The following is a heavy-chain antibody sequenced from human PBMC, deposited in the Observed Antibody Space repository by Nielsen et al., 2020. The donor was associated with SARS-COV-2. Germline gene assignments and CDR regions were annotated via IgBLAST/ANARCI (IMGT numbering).Heavy chain of an antibody. D-gene: IGHD3-10*01. CDR1: GGSISSYY. V-gene: IGHV4-59*08. Sequence: SETLSLTCTVSGGSISSYYWSWIRQPPGKGLEWIGYIYYSGSTNYNPSLKSRVTISVDTSKNQFSLKLSSVTAADTAVYYCARNSMVRGVNPLDYWGQVTLVTVSS. CDR3: ARNSMVRGVNPLDY. J-gene: IGHJ4*02. CDR2: IYYSGST.